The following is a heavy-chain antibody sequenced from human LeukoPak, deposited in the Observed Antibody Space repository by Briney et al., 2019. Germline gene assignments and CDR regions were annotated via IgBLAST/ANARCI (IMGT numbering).Heavy chain of an antibody. Sequence: GGSLRLSCAASGSTFSSYAMSWVRQAPGKGLEWVSAISGSGGSTYYADSVKGRFTISRDNSKNTLYLQMNSLRAEDTAVYYCARGLPHYYDSSGYYYWGQGTLVTVSS. CDR1: GSTFSSYA. V-gene: IGHV3-23*01. CDR3: ARGLPHYYDSSGYYY. D-gene: IGHD3-22*01. J-gene: IGHJ4*02. CDR2: ISGSGGST.